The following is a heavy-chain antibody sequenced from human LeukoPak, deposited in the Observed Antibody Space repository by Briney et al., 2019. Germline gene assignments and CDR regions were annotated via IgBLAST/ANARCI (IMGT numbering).Heavy chain of an antibody. J-gene: IGHJ4*02. CDR2: IIPIFGTA. D-gene: IGHD5-12*01. V-gene: IGHV1-69*01. CDR3: ARRSERGYSGYGFDY. Sequence: SVKVSCKASGGTFSSDAISWVRQAPGQGLEWMGGIIPIFGTANYAQKFQGRVTITADESTSTAYMELSSLRSEDTAVYYCARRSERGYSGYGFDYWGQGTLVTVSS. CDR1: GGTFSSDA.